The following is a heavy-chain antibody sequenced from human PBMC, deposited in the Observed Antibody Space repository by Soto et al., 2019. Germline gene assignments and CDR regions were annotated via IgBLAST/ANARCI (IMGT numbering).Heavy chain of an antibody. Sequence: SETLSLTCIVSGESISRSSYYWGWIRQPPGKGLEWIGSIYYSGRTYYNPSFKSRVTISIDTSKNQFSLKLSSVTATDTAVYYCARQRTTVVTQAYFDHWGQGALVTVSS. J-gene: IGHJ4*02. CDR1: GESISRSSYY. V-gene: IGHV4-39*01. CDR2: IYYSGRT. D-gene: IGHD2-21*02. CDR3: ARQRTTVVTQAYFDH.